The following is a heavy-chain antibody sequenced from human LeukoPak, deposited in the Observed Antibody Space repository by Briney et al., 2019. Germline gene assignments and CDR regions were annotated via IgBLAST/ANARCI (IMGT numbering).Heavy chain of an antibody. CDR1: GGTFTSYY. J-gene: IGHJ4*02. V-gene: IGHV1-46*01. D-gene: IGHD1-26*01. Sequence: ASVKVSCKASGGTFTSYYFHWVRQAPGQGLEWMGIINPSGGSTSYAQKFQGRLTMTRDTSTSTVYMELSSLRSEDTAVYYCARDSGRYFSSPDYWGQGTLVTVSS. CDR3: ARDSGRYFSSPDY. CDR2: INPSGGST.